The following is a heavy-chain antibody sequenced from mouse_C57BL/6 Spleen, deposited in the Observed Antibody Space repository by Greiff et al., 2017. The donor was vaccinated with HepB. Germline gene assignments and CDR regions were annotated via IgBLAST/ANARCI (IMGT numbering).Heavy chain of an antibody. CDR1: GYTFTDYY. J-gene: IGHJ4*01. CDR3: ARGNGYDAMDY. CDR2: IYPGSGNT. V-gene: IGHV1-76*01. Sequence: VQLQQSGAELVRPGASVKLSCKASGYTFTDYYINWVKQRPGQGLEWIARIYPGSGNTYYNEKFKGKATLTAEKSSSTAYMQLSSLTSEVSAVYFCARGNGYDAMDYWGQGTSVTVSS.